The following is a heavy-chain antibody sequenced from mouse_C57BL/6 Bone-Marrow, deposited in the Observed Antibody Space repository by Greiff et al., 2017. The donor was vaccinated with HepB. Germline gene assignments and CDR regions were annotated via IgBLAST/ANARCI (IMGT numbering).Heavy chain of an antibody. J-gene: IGHJ2*01. Sequence: VQLQQSGPELVKPGASVKIPCKASGYTFTDYNMDWVKQSHGKSLEWIGDINPNNGGTIYNQKFKGKATLTVDKSSSTAYMELRSLTSEDTAVYNCARGYSYYYGSSYPIFDYWGQGTTLTVSS. CDR3: ARGYSYYYGSSYPIFDY. CDR1: GYTFTDYN. D-gene: IGHD1-1*01. V-gene: IGHV1-18*01. CDR2: INPNNGGT.